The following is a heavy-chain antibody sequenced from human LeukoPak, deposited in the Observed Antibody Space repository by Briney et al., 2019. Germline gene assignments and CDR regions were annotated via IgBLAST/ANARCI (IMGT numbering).Heavy chain of an antibody. V-gene: IGHV3-48*01. CDR2: ISSSSSTI. Sequence: GGSLRLSCAASGFTFSSYSMNWVRQAPGKGLEWVSYISSSSSTIYYADSVKGRFTISRDNSKNMLYLQMNSLRVEDTAIYYCAKVSVVAGRNAFDIWGQGTMVTVSS. CDR3: AKVSVVAGRNAFDI. J-gene: IGHJ3*02. CDR1: GFTFSSYS. D-gene: IGHD3-22*01.